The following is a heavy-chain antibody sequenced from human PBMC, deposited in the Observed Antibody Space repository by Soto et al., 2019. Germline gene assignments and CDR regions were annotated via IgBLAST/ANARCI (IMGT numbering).Heavy chain of an antibody. Sequence: QITLKESGPTLVKPTQTLTLTCTFSGFSLSSTRMAVGWIRQPPGKALEWLALIYWDDDKRYSPFLKSRLTITKDTPKTRVVLTMSTMDLVKKADYYWANIVVAGLGSSFDSWAREPWSPSPQ. CDR3: ANIVVAGLGSSFDS. CDR2: IYWDDDK. V-gene: IGHV2-5*02. J-gene: IGHJ4*02. D-gene: IGHD6-19*01. CDR1: GFSLSSTRMA.